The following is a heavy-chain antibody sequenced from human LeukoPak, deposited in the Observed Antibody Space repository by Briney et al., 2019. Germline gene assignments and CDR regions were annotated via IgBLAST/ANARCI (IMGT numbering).Heavy chain of an antibody. CDR3: ARMGYNWNDEETFDI. CDR1: GASMSTSNYY. J-gene: IGHJ3*02. D-gene: IGHD1-1*01. CDR2: IYYSGST. Sequence: SETLSLTCNVSGASMSTSNYYWSWIRQHPGKGLEWIGYIYYSGSTYYNPSLKSRVTISVDTSKNQFSLKLSSVTAADTAVYYCARMGYNWNDEETFDIWGQGTMVTVSS. V-gene: IGHV4-31*03.